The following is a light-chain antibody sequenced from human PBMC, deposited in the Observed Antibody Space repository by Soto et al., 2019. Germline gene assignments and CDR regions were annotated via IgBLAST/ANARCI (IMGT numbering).Light chain of an antibody. Sequence: EIVLTQSPGTLSLSPGERATLSCRASQSISSTYLTWYHQRPGQTPRLLIYDASRRATGFPDRFSGSGSGTDFILTISRLEPEDFAVYYCQHYDSARRTFGLGTKVEIK. V-gene: IGKV3-20*01. CDR1: QSISSTY. CDR2: DAS. J-gene: IGKJ1*01. CDR3: QHYDSARRT.